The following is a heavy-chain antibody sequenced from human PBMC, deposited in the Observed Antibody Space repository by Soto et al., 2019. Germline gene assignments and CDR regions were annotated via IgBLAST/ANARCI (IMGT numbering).Heavy chain of an antibody. D-gene: IGHD6-13*01. CDR2: FWYDASAQ. Sequence: GGSLRLSCTTSGFTFTSYSMHWVRQAPGKGLEWVATFWYDASAQRYADSVKGRFTISRDNSKNTLYLQMNSLRAEDTAVYYCARDRHVGSSWYARDGYYYRGQGTLVTVSS. CDR1: GFTFTSYS. V-gene: IGHV3-33*08. CDR3: ARDRHVGSSWYARDGYYY. J-gene: IGHJ4*02.